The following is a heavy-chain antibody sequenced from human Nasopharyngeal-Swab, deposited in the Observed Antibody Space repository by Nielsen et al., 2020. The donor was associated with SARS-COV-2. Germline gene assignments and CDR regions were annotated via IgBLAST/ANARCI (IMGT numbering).Heavy chain of an antibody. J-gene: IGHJ4*02. Sequence: GESLKISCKGSGYSFTSYWISWVRQMPGKGLEWMGRINPSDSYTNYSPSFQGHFTISADKSISTAYLQWSSLKASDTAMYYCARINALGGETGRVDYWGQGTLVTVSS. D-gene: IGHD3-16*01. V-gene: IGHV5-10-1*01. CDR3: ARINALGGETGRVDY. CDR1: GYSFTSYW. CDR2: INPSDSYT.